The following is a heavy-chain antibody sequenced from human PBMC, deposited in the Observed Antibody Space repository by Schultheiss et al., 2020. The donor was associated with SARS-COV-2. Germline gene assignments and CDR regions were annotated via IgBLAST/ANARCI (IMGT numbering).Heavy chain of an antibody. V-gene: IGHV4-59*01. CDR1: GGYINNYY. D-gene: IGHD2-2*01. J-gene: IGHJ4*02. CDR3: ASEPIVVVPAAYFDY. CDR2: IYHSGST. Sequence: SETLSLTCTVSGGYINNYYWSWIRQPPGKGLEWIGEIYHSGSTNYNPSLKSRVTISVDTSKNQFSLKLSSVTAADTAVYYCASEPIVVVPAAYFDYWGQGTLVTVSS.